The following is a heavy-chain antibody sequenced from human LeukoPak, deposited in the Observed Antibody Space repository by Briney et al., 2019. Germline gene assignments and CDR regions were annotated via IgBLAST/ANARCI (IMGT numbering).Heavy chain of an antibody. J-gene: IGHJ4*02. CDR3: ARDPTYYDILTGHRGSVSWFDY. CDR1: GYPFTSFG. V-gene: IGHV1-18*01. Sequence: ASVKVSCKASGYPFTSFGFSWVRQAPGQGLEWMGWISAYNGKTNYAQKFQGRVTMTTDTSTSTAYMELRSLRSDDTAVYYCARDPTYYDILTGHRGSVSWFDYWGQGTLVTVSS. D-gene: IGHD3-9*01. CDR2: ISAYNGKT.